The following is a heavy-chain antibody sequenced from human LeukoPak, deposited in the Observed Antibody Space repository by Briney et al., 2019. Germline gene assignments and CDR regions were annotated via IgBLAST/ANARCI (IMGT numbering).Heavy chain of an antibody. CDR3: ASGRWGYCSRTSCPLDY. V-gene: IGHV3-48*01. J-gene: IGHJ4*02. CDR1: GFTFSSHS. Sequence: PGGSLRLSCAASGFTFSSHSMKWVRQAPGKGLEWVAYISSRSSTIYYADSVKGRFTVSRDNAKNSLYLQMNSLRAEDTAVYYCASGRWGYCSRTSCPLDYWGQGTLVTVSS. CDR2: ISSRSSTI. D-gene: IGHD2-2*01.